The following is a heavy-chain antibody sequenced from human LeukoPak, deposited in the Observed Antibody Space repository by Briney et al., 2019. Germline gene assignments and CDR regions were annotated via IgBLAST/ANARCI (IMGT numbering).Heavy chain of an antibody. J-gene: IGHJ4*02. CDR2: IIGGAGST. CDR1: GFSFSSDG. V-gene: IGHV3-23*01. CDR3: THGSMYQLDY. Sequence: GGSLRLSCAASGFSFSSDGMSWVRQAPGKGQEWVSGIIGGAGSTYYADSVKGRFTISRDNSKNTLYLQINSLRAEDTAVYYCTHGSMYQLDYWGQGTLVTVSS. D-gene: IGHD2-2*01.